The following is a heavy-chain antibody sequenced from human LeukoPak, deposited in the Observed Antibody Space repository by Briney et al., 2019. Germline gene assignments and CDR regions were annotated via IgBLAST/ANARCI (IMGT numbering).Heavy chain of an antibody. Sequence: GRSLRLSCAASGFTFSSYAMHWVRQAPGKGLEWVAVISYDGSNKYYADSVKGRFTISRDNSKNTLYLQMNSLRAEDTAVYYCAREGYSSGWYLGYFDYWGQGTLVTVSS. J-gene: IGHJ4*02. CDR2: ISYDGSNK. CDR3: AREGYSSGWYLGYFDY. V-gene: IGHV3-30-3*01. CDR1: GFTFSSYA. D-gene: IGHD6-19*01.